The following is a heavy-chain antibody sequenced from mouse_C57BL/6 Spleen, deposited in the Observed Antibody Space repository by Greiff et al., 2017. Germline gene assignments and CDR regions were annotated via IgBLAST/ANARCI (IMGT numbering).Heavy chain of an antibody. J-gene: IGHJ2*01. CDR1: GYTFTTYP. CDR3: ARGTYYSTRYYFDY. Sequence: QVHVKQSGAELVKPGASVKMSCKASGYTFTTYPIEWMKQNHGKSLEWIGNFHPYNDDTKYNEKFKGKATLTVEKSSSTVYLELSRLTSDDSAVYYCARGTYYSTRYYFDYWGQGTTLTVSS. D-gene: IGHD2-5*01. CDR2: FHPYNDDT. V-gene: IGHV1-47*01.